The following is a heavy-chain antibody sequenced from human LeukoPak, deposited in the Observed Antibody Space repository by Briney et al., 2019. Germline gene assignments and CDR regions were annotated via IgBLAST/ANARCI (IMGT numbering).Heavy chain of an antibody. D-gene: IGHD3-10*01. CDR2: THGSEK. CDR3: ARETPYGSLTFDY. Sequence: PGGSLRLSCAASGFTFRNYWMSWVRQAPGKGLEWVANTHGSEKYYVDSVKGRFTISRDNAKNSLYLQMNSLRAEDTAVYYCARETPYGSLTFDYWGQGTLVTVSS. V-gene: IGHV3-7*03. J-gene: IGHJ4*02. CDR1: GFTFRNYW.